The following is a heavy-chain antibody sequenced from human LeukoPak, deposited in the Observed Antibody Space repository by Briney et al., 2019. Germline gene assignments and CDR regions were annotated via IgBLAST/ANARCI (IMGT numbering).Heavy chain of an antibody. CDR3: ARELGSGSYRARSSDAFDI. D-gene: IGHD3-10*01. V-gene: IGHV3-30*04. CDR2: ISYDGSNK. J-gene: IGHJ3*02. CDR1: GFTFSSYA. Sequence: GGSLRLSCAASGFTFSSYAMHWVRQDPGKGLEWVAVISYDGSNKYYADSVKGRFTISRDNSKNTLYLQMNSLRAEDTAVYYCARELGSGSYRARSSDAFDIWGQGTMVTVSS.